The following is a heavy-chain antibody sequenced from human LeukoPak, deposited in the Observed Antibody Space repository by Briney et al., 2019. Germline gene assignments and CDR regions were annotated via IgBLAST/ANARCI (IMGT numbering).Heavy chain of an antibody. CDR1: GFTFSSYE. CDR2: ISSTGSTI. J-gene: IGHJ5*02. Sequence: GGSPRLSCAASGFTFSSYEMNWVRQAPGQGLEWVSYISSTGSTIYYADSVKGRFTISRDNAKNSLYLQMNSLRAEDTAVYYCARIGYSGYDSLLGWFDPWGQGTLVTVSS. D-gene: IGHD5-12*01. V-gene: IGHV3-48*03. CDR3: ARIGYSGYDSLLGWFDP.